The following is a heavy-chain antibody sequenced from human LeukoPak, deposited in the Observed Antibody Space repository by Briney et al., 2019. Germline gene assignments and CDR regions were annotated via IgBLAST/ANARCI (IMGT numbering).Heavy chain of an antibody. J-gene: IGHJ4*02. Sequence: GGSLRLSCAASGFTFSSYSMNWVRQAPGKGLEWVSSISSSSSYIYYADSVKGRFTISRDNGKNSLYLQMNSLRAEDTAVYYCAGRRTTGTAAQDYWGQGTLVTVSS. D-gene: IGHD1-1*01. CDR2: ISSSSSYI. CDR1: GFTFSSYS. CDR3: AGRRTTGTAAQDY. V-gene: IGHV3-21*01.